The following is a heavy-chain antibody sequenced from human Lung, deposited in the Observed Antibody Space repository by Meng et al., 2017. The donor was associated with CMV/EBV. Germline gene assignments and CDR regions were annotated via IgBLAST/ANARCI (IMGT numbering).Heavy chain of an antibody. D-gene: IGHD6-6*01. CDR1: GFNFSSYA. CDR3: AKAYSSSSVGTNRGFDY. Sequence: GESLKISCAASGFNFSSYAMSWVRQAPGKGLEWVSAISGSGGSTYYADSVKGRFTISRDNSKNTLYLQMNSLRAEDTAVYYCAKAYSSSSVGTNRGFDYWXQETXVTVAS. CDR2: ISGSGGST. J-gene: IGHJ4*02. V-gene: IGHV3-23*01.